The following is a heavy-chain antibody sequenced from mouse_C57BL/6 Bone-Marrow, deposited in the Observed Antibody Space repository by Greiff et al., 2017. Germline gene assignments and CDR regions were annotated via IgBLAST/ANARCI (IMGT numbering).Heavy chain of an antibody. V-gene: IGHV1-82*01. Sequence: QVQLQQSGPELVKPGASVKISCKASGYAFSSSWMNWVKPRPGKGLEWIGRIYPGDGDTNYNGKFKGKATLTADKSSRTAYMQLSSLTSEDSAVYFCARSRWLLGYFDVWGTGTTVTVSS. D-gene: IGHD2-3*01. CDR1: GYAFSSSW. CDR3: ARSRWLLGYFDV. J-gene: IGHJ1*03. CDR2: IYPGDGDT.